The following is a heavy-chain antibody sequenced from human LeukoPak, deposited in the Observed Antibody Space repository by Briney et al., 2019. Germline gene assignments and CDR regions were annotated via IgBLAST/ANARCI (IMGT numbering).Heavy chain of an antibody. CDR2: IYYSGNT. J-gene: IGHJ4*02. V-gene: IGHV4-59*01. Sequence: TSETLSLTCTVSVCSISSYYWIWIRQPPGKGREGIGYIYYSGNTNYNPYVKSRVTISVDTSKNQFSMKLSSVTAADTAVYYGAREGIVEFFDYWGQGTLVTV. D-gene: IGHD3-22*01. CDR3: AREGIVEFFDY. CDR1: VCSISSYY.